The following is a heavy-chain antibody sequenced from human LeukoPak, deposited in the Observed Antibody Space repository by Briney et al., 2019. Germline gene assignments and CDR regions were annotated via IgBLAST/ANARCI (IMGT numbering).Heavy chain of an antibody. D-gene: IGHD1-26*01. CDR1: GGTFSSYA. CDR2: IIPIFGTA. J-gene: IGHJ3*02. CDR3: ARDLGSGSYYPDAFDI. V-gene: IGHV1-69*05. Sequence: SVKVSCKASGGTFSSYAISWVRQAPGQGLEWMGGIIPIFGTANYAQKFQGRVTITTDESTSTAYMALSSLRSEDTAVYYCARDLGSGSYYPDAFDIWGQGTMVTVSS.